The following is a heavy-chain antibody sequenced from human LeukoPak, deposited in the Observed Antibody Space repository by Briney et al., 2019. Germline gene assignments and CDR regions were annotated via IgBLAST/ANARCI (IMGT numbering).Heavy chain of an antibody. CDR3: ACIVVVPAASFGFDY. D-gene: IGHD2-2*01. Sequence: KPSETLSLTCTVSGGPISSSSYYWGWIRQPPGKGLEWIGEINHSGSTNYNPSLKSRVTISVDTSKNQFSLKLSSVTAADTAVYYCACIVVVPAASFGFDYWGQGTLVTVSS. V-gene: IGHV4-39*07. CDR2: INHSGST. J-gene: IGHJ4*02. CDR1: GGPISSSSYY.